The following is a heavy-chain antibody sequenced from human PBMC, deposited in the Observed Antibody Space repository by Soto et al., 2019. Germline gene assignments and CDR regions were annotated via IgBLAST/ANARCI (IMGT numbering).Heavy chain of an antibody. D-gene: IGHD1-26*01. Sequence: QVQLVQSGAEVKKPGASVKVSCKASGYTFTSYYMHWVRQAPGQGLEGMGIINPSGGSTSYAQKFQGRATMNRDTSTSTVYMELSSLRSEDTAVYYCAGTYSGSYIRFALWGRGTLVTVSS. CDR1: GYTFTSYY. J-gene: IGHJ2*01. CDR2: INPSGGST. V-gene: IGHV1-46*03. CDR3: AGTYSGSYIRFAL.